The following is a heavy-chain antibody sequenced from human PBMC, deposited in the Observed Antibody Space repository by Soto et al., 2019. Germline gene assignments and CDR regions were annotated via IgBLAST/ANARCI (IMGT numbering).Heavy chain of an antibody. CDR2: ISAYNGNT. Sequence: ASVKVSCKASGYTFTSYGISWVRQAPGQGLEWMGWISAYNGNTNYAQKLQGRVTMATDTSTSTAYMELRSLRSDDTAVYYCARSTGTGVFGWFDPWGQGTLVTVSS. CDR3: ARSTGTGVFGWFDP. D-gene: IGHD1-1*01. J-gene: IGHJ5*02. CDR1: GYTFTSYG. V-gene: IGHV1-18*01.